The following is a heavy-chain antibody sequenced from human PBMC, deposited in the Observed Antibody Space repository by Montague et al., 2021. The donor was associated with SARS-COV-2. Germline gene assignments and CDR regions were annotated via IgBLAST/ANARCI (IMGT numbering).Heavy chain of an antibody. CDR1: GGSISSSSYY. J-gene: IGHJ4*02. Sequence: SETLSLTCTVSGGSISSSSYYWGWIRQPPGKGLEWIGSIYYSGSTYYNPSLKSRVTISVDKSKNQFSLRMRSVTAADTAVYYCARVASAGAGVDYWGQGTLVTVSS. CDR2: IYYSGST. CDR3: ARVASAGAGVDY. D-gene: IGHD6-13*01. V-gene: IGHV4-39*07.